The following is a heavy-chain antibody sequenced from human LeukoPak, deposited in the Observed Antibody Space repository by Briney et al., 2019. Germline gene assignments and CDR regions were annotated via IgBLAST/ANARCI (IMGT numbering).Heavy chain of an antibody. CDR3: ARDAHPLWYYDSSGYYNWFDP. Sequence: PSETLSLTCTVSGGSISSGSYHWSWIRQPAGKGLEWIGRIYTSGSTNYNPSLKSRVTISVDTSKNQFSLKLSSVTAADTAVYYCARDAHPLWYYDSSGYYNWFDPWGQGTLVTVSS. V-gene: IGHV4-61*02. CDR2: IYTSGST. CDR1: GGSISSGSYH. D-gene: IGHD3-22*01. J-gene: IGHJ5*02.